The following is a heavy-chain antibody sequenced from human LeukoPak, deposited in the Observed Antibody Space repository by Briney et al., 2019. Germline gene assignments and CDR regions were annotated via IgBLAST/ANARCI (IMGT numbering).Heavy chain of an antibody. CDR1: GFTFSSYA. J-gene: IGHJ6*02. D-gene: IGHD3-10*01. CDR2: ISYDGSNK. CDR3: ARDLWFGELLTTYYNYYGMDV. V-gene: IGHV3-30-3*01. Sequence: GGSLRLSCAASGFTFSSYAMHWVRQAPGKGLEWVAVISYDGSNKYYADSVKGRFTISRDNSKNTLYLQMNSLRAEDTAVYYCARDLWFGELLTTYYNYYGMDVWGQGTTVTVSS.